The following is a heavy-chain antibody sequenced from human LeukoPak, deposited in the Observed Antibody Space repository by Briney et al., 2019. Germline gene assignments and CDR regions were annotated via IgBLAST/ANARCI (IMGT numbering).Heavy chain of an antibody. Sequence: ASVKVSCKASGYTFTSYGISWVRRAPGQGLEWMGWISAYNGNTNYAQKLRGRVTMTTDTSTSTAYMELRSLRSDDTAVYYCAREVAGTLDNWFDPWGQGTLVTVSS. CDR2: ISAYNGNT. D-gene: IGHD6-19*01. J-gene: IGHJ5*02. CDR1: GYTFTSYG. CDR3: AREVAGTLDNWFDP. V-gene: IGHV1-18*04.